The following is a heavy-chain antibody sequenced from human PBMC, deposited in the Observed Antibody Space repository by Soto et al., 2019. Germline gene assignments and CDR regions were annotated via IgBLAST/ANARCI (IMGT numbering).Heavy chain of an antibody. CDR1: GGSFSGYY. V-gene: IGHV4-34*01. J-gene: IGHJ4*02. CDR2: INHSGST. Sequence: QVQLQQWGAGLLKLSETLSLTCAVYGGSFSGYYWSWIRQPPGKGLEWVGEINHSGSTNYNPSLKDRVNVVVATFKNQFSLKLNSAIDAGAAVYYVALGSSYDYIWGRYPIDYGGQGTLVTVSS. D-gene: IGHD3-16*02. CDR3: ALGSSYDYIWGRYPIDY.